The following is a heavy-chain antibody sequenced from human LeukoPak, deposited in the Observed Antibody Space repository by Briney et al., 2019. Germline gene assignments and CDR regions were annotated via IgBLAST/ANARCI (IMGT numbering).Heavy chain of an antibody. CDR2: ISAYNGNT. D-gene: IGHD5-18*01. Sequence: ASVKVSCKASGYTFTSYGISWVRQAPGQGLEWMGWISAYNGNTNYAQKLQGRVTMTTDTSTSTAYMELRSLRSDDTAVYYCARDPHTYGPRFGWFDPWGQGTLVTVSS. J-gene: IGHJ5*02. CDR1: GYTFTSYG. V-gene: IGHV1-18*01. CDR3: ARDPHTYGPRFGWFDP.